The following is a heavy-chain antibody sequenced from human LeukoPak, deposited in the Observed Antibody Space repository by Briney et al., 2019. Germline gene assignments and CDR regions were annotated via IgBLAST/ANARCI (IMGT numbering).Heavy chain of an antibody. V-gene: IGHV1-69*05. CDR2: IIPIFGTA. CDR3: ARVRVAKLYYYYMDV. CDR1: GGTFSSYA. D-gene: IGHD2-15*01. J-gene: IGHJ6*03. Sequence: GASVKVSCTASGGTFSSYAISWVRQAPGQGLEWMGGIIPIFGTANYAQKFQGRVTITTDESTSTAYMELSSLRSEDTAVYYCARVRVAKLYYYYMDVWGKGTTVTVSS.